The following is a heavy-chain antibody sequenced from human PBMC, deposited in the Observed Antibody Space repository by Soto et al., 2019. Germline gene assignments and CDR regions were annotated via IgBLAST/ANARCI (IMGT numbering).Heavy chain of an antibody. CDR1: GGSISSYY. J-gene: IGHJ4*02. CDR3: ARRYGMAWDY. CDR2: IYYSGST. D-gene: IGHD2-8*01. Sequence: PSETLSLTCTVSGGSISSYYWSLIRQPPGKGLDWIGYIYYSGSTNYNPSLKSRVTISVDTSKNQFSLKLSSVTAADTAVYYCARRYGMAWDYWGQGTLVTV. V-gene: IGHV4-59*08.